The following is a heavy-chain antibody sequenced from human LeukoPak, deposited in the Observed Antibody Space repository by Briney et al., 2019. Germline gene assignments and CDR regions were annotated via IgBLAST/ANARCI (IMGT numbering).Heavy chain of an antibody. D-gene: IGHD3-22*01. CDR3: ARDSRDSSGYYHGAFDY. V-gene: IGHV4-59*01. CDR2: IYYSGST. J-gene: IGHJ4*02. Sequence: SETLSLTCTVSGGSISSYYWSWIRQPPGKGLEWIGYIYYSGSTNYNPSLKSRVTISVDTSKNQFSLKLSSVTAADTAVYYCARDSRDSSGYYHGAFDYWGQGTLVTVSS. CDR1: GGSISSYY.